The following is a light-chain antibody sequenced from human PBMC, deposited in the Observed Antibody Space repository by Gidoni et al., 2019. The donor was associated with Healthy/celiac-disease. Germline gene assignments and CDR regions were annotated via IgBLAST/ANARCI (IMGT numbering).Light chain of an antibody. Sequence: EIVMTQSPATLSVSPGERATLSCTASQSVSSNLDWYQQKPGQAPRLLIYGASTRATGIPARVRGSGSGKEFTLNISSLQSEDFAVYYWQQYNNWPPWTFGQGTKVEIK. V-gene: IGKV3-15*01. CDR3: QQYNNWPPWT. J-gene: IGKJ1*01. CDR2: GAS. CDR1: QSVSSN.